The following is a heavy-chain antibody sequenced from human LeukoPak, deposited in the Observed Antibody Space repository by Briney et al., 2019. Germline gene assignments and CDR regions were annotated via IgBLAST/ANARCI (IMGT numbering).Heavy chain of an antibody. D-gene: IGHD6-19*01. CDR1: GYTFTSYA. Sequence: ASVKVSCKASGYTFTSYAFSWVRQAPGQGLEWMGWISAYNGDTKFARKFQGRVTMTRDTSTRTVYMEVNSLRSEDTAVYYCARQGTYSSAIGMGYWGQGTLVTVSS. V-gene: IGHV1-18*01. CDR2: ISAYNGDT. CDR3: ARQGTYSSAIGMGY. J-gene: IGHJ4*02.